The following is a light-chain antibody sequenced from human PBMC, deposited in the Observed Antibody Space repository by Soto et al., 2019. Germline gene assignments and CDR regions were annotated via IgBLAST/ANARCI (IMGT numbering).Light chain of an antibody. CDR3: QQHNASPLT. CDR1: QTVGTS. Sequence: EIVLTQSPATLSVSPGERATLSCRASQTVGTSLVWYQQKPGQAPSLLIYGASTRAAGIPARFSGSGSGTDFSLTISSLQSEDFAVYYGQQHNASPLTFGGGTEVEIK. J-gene: IGKJ4*01. V-gene: IGKV3-15*01. CDR2: GAS.